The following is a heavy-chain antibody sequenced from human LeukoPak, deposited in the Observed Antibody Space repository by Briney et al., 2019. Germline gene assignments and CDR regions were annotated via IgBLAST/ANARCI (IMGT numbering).Heavy chain of an antibody. CDR2: ISSSSTTI. D-gene: IGHD2-2*01. CDR1: GFTFSSYS. J-gene: IGHJ4*02. CDR3: ARDPNIVVVPAAQNFDY. Sequence: GGSLRLSCAASGFTFSSYSMNWVRQAPGKGLEWVSYISSSSTTIYYADSVKGRFTISRDNAKNSLYLQMYSLRAEDTAVYYCARDPNIVVVPAAQNFDYWGQGTLVIVSS. V-gene: IGHV3-48*01.